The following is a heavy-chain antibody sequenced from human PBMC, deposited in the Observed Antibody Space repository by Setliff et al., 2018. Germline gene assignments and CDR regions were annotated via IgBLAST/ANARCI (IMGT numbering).Heavy chain of an antibody. CDR1: GDSISSGSYY. CDR3: ARGRRGKTYYYGSGSYYNTREIYFDY. D-gene: IGHD3-10*01. Sequence: SETLSLTCTVSGDSISSGSYYWTWIRQPAGKGLEWIGHFHTGGSTNYNRSLRSRVSISVDTSKNQFSLKLSSVTAADTATYYCARGRRGKTYYYGSGSYYNTREIYFDYWGQGTLVTVSS. J-gene: IGHJ4*02. V-gene: IGHV4-61*09. CDR2: FHTGGST.